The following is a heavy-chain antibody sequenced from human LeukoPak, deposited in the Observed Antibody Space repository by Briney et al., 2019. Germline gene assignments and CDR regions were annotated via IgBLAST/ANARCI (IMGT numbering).Heavy chain of an antibody. D-gene: IGHD3-10*01. CDR2: IYHSGST. Sequence: SETLSLTCAVSGYSFSSGYYWGWIRQPPGKGLEWIGRIYHSGSTYYNPSLKSRVTVSVDTSKNQFSLKLSSVTAADTAVYYCATPGDFDYWGQGTLVTVSS. V-gene: IGHV4-38-2*01. CDR1: GYSFSSGYY. CDR3: ATPGDFDY. J-gene: IGHJ4*02.